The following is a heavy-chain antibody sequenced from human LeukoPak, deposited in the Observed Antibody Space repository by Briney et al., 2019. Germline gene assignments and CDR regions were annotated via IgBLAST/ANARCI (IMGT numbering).Heavy chain of an antibody. D-gene: IGHD3-22*01. CDR2: ISGSGGST. CDR3: AKDRFHYYDSSAIRMGAFDI. V-gene: IGHV3-23*01. CDR1: GFTFSSYA. Sequence: QPGGSLRLSCAASGFTFSSYAMSWVRQAPGKGLEWVSAISGSGGSTYYADSVKGRFTISRDNSKNTLYLQMNSLRAEDTAVYYCAKDRFHYYDSSAIRMGAFDIWGQGTMVTVSS. J-gene: IGHJ3*02.